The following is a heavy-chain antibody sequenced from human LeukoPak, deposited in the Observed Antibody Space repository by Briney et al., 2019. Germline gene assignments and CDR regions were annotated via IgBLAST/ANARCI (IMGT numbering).Heavy chain of an antibody. D-gene: IGHD6-13*01. CDR3: ARAGGGSYSSSWYPYYYYGMDV. V-gene: IGHV1-2*02. J-gene: IGHJ6*02. Sequence: ASVKVSCKASGYTFTGYYMHWVRQAPGQGLEWMGWINPNSGGTNYAQKFQGRVTMTRDTSISTAYMELSRLRSDDTAVYYCARAGGGSYSSSWYPYYYYGMDVWGQGTTVTVSS. CDR1: GYTFTGYY. CDR2: INPNSGGT.